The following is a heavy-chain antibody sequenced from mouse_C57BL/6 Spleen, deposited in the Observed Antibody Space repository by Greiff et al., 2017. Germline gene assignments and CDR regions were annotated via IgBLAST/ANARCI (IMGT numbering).Heavy chain of an antibody. J-gene: IGHJ2*01. CDR3: ARRATTVATDY. V-gene: IGHV1-50*01. D-gene: IGHD1-1*01. CDR1: GYTFTSYW. Sequence: QVQLQQPGAELVKPGASVKLSCKASGYTFTSYWMQWVKQRPGQGLEWIGEIDPSDSYTNYNQKFKGKATLTVDTSSSTAYMQLSSLTSEDSAVYYCARRATTVATDYWGQGTTLTVSS. CDR2: IDPSDSYT.